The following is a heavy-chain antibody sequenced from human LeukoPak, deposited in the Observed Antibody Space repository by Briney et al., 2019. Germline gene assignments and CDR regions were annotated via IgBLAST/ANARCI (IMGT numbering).Heavy chain of an antibody. J-gene: IGHJ4*02. D-gene: IGHD2-2*01. V-gene: IGHV5-51*01. CDR2: IFPGDSKT. CDR3: ARRQGCSNTACPPDY. Sequence: GESLKISCMTSGYSFTYYWIGWVRQMPGRGLEWLGVIFPGDSKTRYSPSFQGQVSISADRSSSTAYLQWSSLKASDTAMYYCARRQGCSNTACPPDYWGQGTLVTVSS. CDR1: GYSFTYYW.